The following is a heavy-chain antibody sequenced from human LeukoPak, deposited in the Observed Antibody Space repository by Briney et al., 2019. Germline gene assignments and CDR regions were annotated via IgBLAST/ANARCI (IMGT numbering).Heavy chain of an antibody. V-gene: IGHV3-66*01. D-gene: IGHD3-10*01. Sequence: PGGSLRLSCAASGFTVSSNYMSWVRQAPGKGLEWVSVIYSGGSTYYADSVKGRFTISRDNAKNALYLQMSSLRAEDTAVYYCAKDLHYGSADYWGQGTLVTVSS. CDR2: IYSGGST. CDR3: AKDLHYGSADY. CDR1: GFTVSSNY. J-gene: IGHJ4*02.